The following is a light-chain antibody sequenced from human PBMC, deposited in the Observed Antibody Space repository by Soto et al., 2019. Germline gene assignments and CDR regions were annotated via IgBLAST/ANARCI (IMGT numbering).Light chain of an antibody. V-gene: IGKV3-20*01. CDR1: QSISSGY. J-gene: IGKJ2*01. Sequence: EIVLTQSPGTLSLSPGEIATLSCRASQSISSGYLAWYQQKPGQAPRLLLYGSSNRATGIPDRFSGSGSGTDFTLTISRLEPEDFAVYSCQQYVSIPYTFGQGTKLEI. CDR3: QQYVSIPYT. CDR2: GSS.